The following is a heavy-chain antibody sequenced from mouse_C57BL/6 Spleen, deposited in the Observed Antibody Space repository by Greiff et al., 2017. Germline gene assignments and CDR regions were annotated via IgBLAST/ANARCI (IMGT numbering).Heavy chain of an antibody. CDR3: ARSYYGSSPWFAY. CDR2: IDPEDGET. V-gene: IGHV14-2*01. J-gene: IGHJ3*01. D-gene: IGHD1-1*01. Sequence: VQLQQSGAELVKPGASVKLSCTASGFNIKDYYMHWVKQRTEQGLEWIGRIDPEDGETKYAPKLQGKATITADTSSTTAYLQLSSLSSEDTAVYYCARSYYGSSPWFAYWGQVTLVTFSA. CDR1: GFNIKDYY.